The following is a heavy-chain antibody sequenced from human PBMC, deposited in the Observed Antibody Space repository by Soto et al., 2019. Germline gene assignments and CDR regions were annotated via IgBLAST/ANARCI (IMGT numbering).Heavy chain of an antibody. Sequence: QVQLVQSGAEVKKPGSSVKVSCKASGGTFSSYAISWVRQAPGQGLEWMGGIIPIFGTANYAQKVQGRVTITADESTSTACMELRSLRSEDTAVYYCGSRGGYYPEYFQHWGQGTLVTVSS. D-gene: IGHD3-22*01. V-gene: IGHV1-69*01. CDR2: IIPIFGTA. CDR1: GGTFSSYA. CDR3: GSRGGYYPEYFQH. J-gene: IGHJ1*01.